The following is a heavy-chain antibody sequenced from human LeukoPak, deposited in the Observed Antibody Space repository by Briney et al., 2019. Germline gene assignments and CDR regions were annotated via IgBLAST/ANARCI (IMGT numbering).Heavy chain of an antibody. D-gene: IGHD4-17*01. CDR2: IYYSGDT. Sequence: SQTLSLTCTVSGVSISSGDYYWSWIRQPPGKGLEWIGYIYYSGDTYYNPSLKSRVIISGDTSKNQFSLKLNSVTAADTAIYYCARADHGDLGAFDIWGQGTMVTVSS. J-gene: IGHJ3*02. V-gene: IGHV4-30-4*01. CDR1: GVSISSGDYY. CDR3: ARADHGDLGAFDI.